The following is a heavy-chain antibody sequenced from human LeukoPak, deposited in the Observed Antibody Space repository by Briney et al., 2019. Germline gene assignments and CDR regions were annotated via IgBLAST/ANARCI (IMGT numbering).Heavy chain of an antibody. Sequence: GGSLRLSRAASVFTFSSYSMNWVRQAPGKGLEWVSSISSSSSYIYYADSVKGRFTISRDNAKNSLYLQMNRLRAEDTAVYYCARGLPGTTVLFDYWGQGTLVTVS. CDR1: VFTFSSYS. D-gene: IGHD1-1*01. V-gene: IGHV3-21*01. CDR3: ARGLPGTTVLFDY. J-gene: IGHJ4*02. CDR2: ISSSSSYI.